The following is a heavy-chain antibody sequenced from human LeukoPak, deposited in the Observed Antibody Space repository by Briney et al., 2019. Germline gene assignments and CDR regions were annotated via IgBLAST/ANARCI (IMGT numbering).Heavy chain of an antibody. V-gene: IGHV3-64*01. Sequence: PGGSLRLSCAASGFTFRSYAMHWVRQAPGKGLEYVSAISSNGDSTYYANSVKGRFTISRDNSKDTLYLQMGSLRAEDMAVYYCARFSGSYGYWGQGTLVTVSS. CDR1: GFTFRSYA. CDR3: ARFSGSYGY. D-gene: IGHD1-26*01. CDR2: ISSNGDST. J-gene: IGHJ4*02.